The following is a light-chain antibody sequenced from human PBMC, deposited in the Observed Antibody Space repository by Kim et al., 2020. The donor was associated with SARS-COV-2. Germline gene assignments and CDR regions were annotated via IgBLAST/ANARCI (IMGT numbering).Light chain of an antibody. V-gene: IGLV7-46*01. CDR3: LLSYSGARVV. CDR1: TGAVTSGQY. Sequence: GGTVTLPCGSSTGAVTSGQYPYWFQEKPGQAPRKLIYETSNKHSRTPARVSGSPPGGKAALTLSGAQPEDEAEYYCLLSYSGARVVFGGGTQLTVL. CDR2: ETS. J-gene: IGLJ2*01.